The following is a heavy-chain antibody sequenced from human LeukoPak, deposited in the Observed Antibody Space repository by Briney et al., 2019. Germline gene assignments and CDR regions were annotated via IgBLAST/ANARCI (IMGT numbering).Heavy chain of an antibody. D-gene: IGHD4-17*01. CDR1: GFTFSSYG. V-gene: IGHV3-30*02. Sequence: PGGSLRLSCAASGFTFSSYGMHWVRQAPGKGLEWVAFIRYDGSNKYYADSVKGRFTIPRDNSKNTLYLQMNSLRAEDTAVYYCAKDRDYGDYGLYMDVWGKGTTVTISS. CDR3: AKDRDYGDYGLYMDV. J-gene: IGHJ6*03. CDR2: IRYDGSNK.